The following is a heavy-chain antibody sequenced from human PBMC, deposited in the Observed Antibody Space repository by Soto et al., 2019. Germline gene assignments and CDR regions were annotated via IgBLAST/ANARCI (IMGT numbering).Heavy chain of an antibody. J-gene: IGHJ4*02. CDR2: ISFDGSTE. CDR1: EFTFSPYV. V-gene: IGHV3-30-3*01. CDR3: ARSSSCWYEGLHY. Sequence: QVQLVESGGGVVQPGRSLRLSCAGSEFTFSPYVMHWVRQAPGKGLEWVAAISFDGSTEYYADSVKGRFTISRDNPNNTLHLQMNSLRGEDTAVYYCARSSSCWYEGLHYWGQGTLATVSS. D-gene: IGHD6-19*01.